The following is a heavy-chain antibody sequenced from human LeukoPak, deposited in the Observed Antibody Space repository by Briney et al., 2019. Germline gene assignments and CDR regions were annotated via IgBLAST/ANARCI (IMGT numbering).Heavy chain of an antibody. CDR1: GDSISSGGYY. CDR2: ISYSGNT. CDR3: ARAALDWGSYRYTSPYYFDC. V-gene: IGHV4-31*03. D-gene: IGHD3-16*02. Sequence: SETLSLTCTVSGDSISSGGYYWSWTRQHPGKGLEWIGYISYSGNTYYNPSRKSRAAISADTPKNQFSLKLSSTTAADTAVYYCARAALDWGSYRYTSPYYFDCWGQGTLVTVSS. J-gene: IGHJ4*02.